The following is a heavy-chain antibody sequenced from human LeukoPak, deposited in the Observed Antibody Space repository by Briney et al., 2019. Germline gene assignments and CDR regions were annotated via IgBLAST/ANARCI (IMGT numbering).Heavy chain of an antibody. CDR3: ARSPPLWNGDAFDI. V-gene: IGHV3-21*01. CDR2: ISSSSSYI. CDR1: GFTFSSYS. J-gene: IGHJ3*02. D-gene: IGHD1-1*01. Sequence: GGSLRLSCAASGFTFSSYSMNWVRQAPGKGLEWVSSISSSSSYIYYADSVKGRFTISRNNAKNSLYLQMNSLRVEDTAVYYCARSPPLWNGDAFDIWGQGTMVTVSS.